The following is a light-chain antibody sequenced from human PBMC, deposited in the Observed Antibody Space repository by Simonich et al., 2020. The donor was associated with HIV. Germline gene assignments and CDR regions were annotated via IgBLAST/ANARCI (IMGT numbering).Light chain of an antibody. CDR1: QNILYSSNNKNY. CDR2: WAS. CDR3: QQYYSTPGT. Sequence: DIVMTQSPDSLTVSLGERATINCKSSQNILYSSNNKNYLAWYQQKPGQPPKLLIYWASTRESGVPDRFSGSGSETDFTLTISSLQAEDVAVYFCQQYYSTPGTFGQGTKVEIK. J-gene: IGKJ1*01. V-gene: IGKV4-1*01.